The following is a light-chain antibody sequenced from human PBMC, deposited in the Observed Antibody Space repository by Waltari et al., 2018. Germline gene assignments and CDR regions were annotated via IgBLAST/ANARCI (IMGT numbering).Light chain of an antibody. V-gene: IGKV1-12*01. J-gene: IGKJ2*01. CDR2: AAS. CDR1: QGISSW. CDR3: QQANSIPYT. Sequence: IKMTPPPSSVFAFVGDRVTITCRESQGISSWLAWYQQKPGKAPKLLIYAASSLQGWVPSRFSGSGSVTDFTLTISSLQPEDFATYYCQQANSIPYTFGQGTKLEIK.